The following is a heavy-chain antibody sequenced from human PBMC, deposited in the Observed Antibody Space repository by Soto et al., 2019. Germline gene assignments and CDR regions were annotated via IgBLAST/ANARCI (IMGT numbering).Heavy chain of an antibody. J-gene: IGHJ6*02. CDR1: GFTFSSYG. V-gene: IGHV3-30*18. D-gene: IGHD5-18*01. CDR2: ISYDGSNK. Sequence: QVQLVESGGGVVQPGRSLRLSCAASGFTFSSYGMHWVRQAPGKGLEWVAVISYDGSNKYYADSVKGRFTISRDNSKNTLYLQMNSLRAEDTAVYYCAKDLSGHSPWYYGMDVWGQGTTVTVSS. CDR3: AKDLSGHSPWYYGMDV.